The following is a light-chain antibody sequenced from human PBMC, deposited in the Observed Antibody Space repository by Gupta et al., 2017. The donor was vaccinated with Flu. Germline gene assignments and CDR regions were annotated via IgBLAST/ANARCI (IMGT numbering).Light chain of an antibody. V-gene: IGKV1-39*01. CDR1: QRISSY. Sequence: LQMPQSPSSLSASVRERVTINGRASQRISSYVNWCQEKAGTATKRLIYAAFSLQSGVPAMCSGSGSGTESMSIIRSMKPGDVATESGKPGERAPTLGQGTKVEIK. CDR3: KPGERAPT. J-gene: IGKJ1*01. CDR2: AAF.